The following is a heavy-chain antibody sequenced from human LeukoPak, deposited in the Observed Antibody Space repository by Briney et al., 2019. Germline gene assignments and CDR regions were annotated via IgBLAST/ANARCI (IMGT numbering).Heavy chain of an antibody. CDR1: GYTFTSYG. J-gene: IGHJ4*02. CDR2: INPNSGGT. D-gene: IGHD1-1*01. V-gene: IGHV1-2*02. Sequence: ASVKVSCKASGYTFTSYGISWVRQAPGQGLEWMGWINPNSGGTNYAQKFQGRVTMTRDTSISTAYMELSRLRSDDTAVYYCARDPTGFDYWGQGTLVTVSS. CDR3: ARDPTGFDY.